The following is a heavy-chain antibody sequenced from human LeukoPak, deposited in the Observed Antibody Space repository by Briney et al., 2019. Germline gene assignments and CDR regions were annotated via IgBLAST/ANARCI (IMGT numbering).Heavy chain of an antibody. D-gene: IGHD3-22*01. CDR2: ISAYNGNT. J-gene: IGHJ4*02. CDR3: ATVWDSSGYPAFDY. V-gene: IGHV1-18*01. CDR1: GYTFTSYG. Sequence: ASVKVSCKASGYTFTSYGISWVRQAPGQGLEWMGWISAYNGNTNYAQKLQGRVTMTTDTSTSTAYMELRSLRSDDTAVYYCATVWDSSGYPAFDYWGQGTLATVSS.